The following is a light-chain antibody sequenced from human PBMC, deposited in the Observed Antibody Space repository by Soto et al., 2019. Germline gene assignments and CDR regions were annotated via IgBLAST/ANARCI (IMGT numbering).Light chain of an antibody. CDR3: QQYGISQNT. J-gene: IGKJ2*01. CDR2: GAS. CDR1: QSVSSGY. V-gene: IGKV3-20*01. Sequence: ETVMTQSPGTLSLSPGERATLSCRASQSVSSGYLAWYQQKPGQAPRLLIFGASNRATGIPDRFTGSGSGTEFTLTISRLEPADFAVYYCQQYGISQNTFGQGTKLEIK.